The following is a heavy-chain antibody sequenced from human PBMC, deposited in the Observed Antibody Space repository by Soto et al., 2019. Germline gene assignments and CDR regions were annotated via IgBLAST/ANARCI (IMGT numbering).Heavy chain of an antibody. CDR3: AREGFYLVRGVDAFDI. CDR1: GFTFSSYG. CDR2: IWYDGSNK. V-gene: IGHV3-33*01. Sequence: QVQLVESGGGVVQPGRSLRLSCAASGFTFSSYGMHWVRQAPGKGLEWVAVIWYDGSNKYYADSVKGRFTISRDNSKNTLYLQMNSLRAEYTAVYYCAREGFYLVRGVDAFDIWGQGTMVTVSS. D-gene: IGHD3-10*01. J-gene: IGHJ3*02.